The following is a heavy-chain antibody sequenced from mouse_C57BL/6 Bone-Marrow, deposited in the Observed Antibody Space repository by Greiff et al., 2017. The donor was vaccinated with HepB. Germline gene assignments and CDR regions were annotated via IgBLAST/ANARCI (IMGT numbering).Heavy chain of an antibody. D-gene: IGHD1-1*01. V-gene: IGHV1-15*01. CDR1: GYTFTDYE. CDR2: IDPETGGT. J-gene: IGHJ2*01. Sequence: QVQLQLSGAELVRPGASVTLSCKASGYTFTDYEMHWVKQTPVHGLEWIGAIDPETGGTAYNQKFKGKAILTADKSSSTAYMELRSLTSEDSAVYYCTIYGSSLRFAYWGQGTTLTVAS. CDR3: TIYGSSLRFAY.